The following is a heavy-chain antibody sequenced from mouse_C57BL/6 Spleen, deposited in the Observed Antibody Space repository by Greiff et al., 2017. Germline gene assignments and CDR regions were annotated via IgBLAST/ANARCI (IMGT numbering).Heavy chain of an antibody. Sequence: VQLQQSVAELVRPGASVKLSCTASGFNIKNTYMHWVKQRPEQGLEWIGRIDPANGTTKYTPKFQGKATITADTHSSTAYLQRSSLTSEDTAIYYCDRDYGSSYYFECWGQGTTLTVSA. CDR3: DRDYGSSYYFEC. CDR1: GFNIKNTY. D-gene: IGHD1-1*01. V-gene: IGHV14-3*01. J-gene: IGHJ2*01. CDR2: IDPANGTT.